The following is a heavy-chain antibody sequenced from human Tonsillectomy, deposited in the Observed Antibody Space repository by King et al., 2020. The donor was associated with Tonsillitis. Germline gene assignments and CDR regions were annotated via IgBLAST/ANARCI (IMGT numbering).Heavy chain of an antibody. D-gene: IGHD3-10*01. CDR3: ARDRGSGSYYNIDY. Sequence: VQLVESGGVCVQPGGSLRHSCASSGFTFSSYSMNWVRQAPGKGVECVSYISSSSSTIYYADSVKGRFTISIDNAKNSLYLQINSLIAEDSAVDYCARDRGSGSYYNIDYWGQGTLVTVSP. V-gene: IGHV3-48*01. CDR1: GFTFSSYS. CDR2: ISSSSSTI. J-gene: IGHJ4*02.